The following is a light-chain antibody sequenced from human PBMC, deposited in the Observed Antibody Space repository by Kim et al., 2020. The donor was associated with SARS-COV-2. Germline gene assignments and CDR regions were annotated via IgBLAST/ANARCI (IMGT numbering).Light chain of an antibody. CDR1: ESLVNSDGNTC. Sequence: QAASISGKYGESLVNSDGNTCLYGLQQGPGQSPRRLSYDISNRDSGVPDRFSGSGSGPDFTLKISRVEAEDIGVYYCMQCRHWPHTFGQGTKLEI. CDR2: DIS. V-gene: IGKV2-30*01. J-gene: IGKJ2*01. CDR3: MQCRHWPHT.